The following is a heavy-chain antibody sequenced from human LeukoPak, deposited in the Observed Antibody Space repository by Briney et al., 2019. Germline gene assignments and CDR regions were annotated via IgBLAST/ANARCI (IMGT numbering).Heavy chain of an antibody. J-gene: IGHJ4*02. CDR2: IYYSGST. Sequence: SQTLSLTCTVSGGSISSGGYYWSWLRQHPGKGLESIGYIYYSGSTYYNPSLKSRVTISVDTSKNQFSLKLSSVTAADTAVYYCARERGYSPRSLDYWGQGTLVTVSS. V-gene: IGHV4-31*03. CDR3: ARERGYSPRSLDY. CDR1: GGSISSGGYY. D-gene: IGHD5-18*01.